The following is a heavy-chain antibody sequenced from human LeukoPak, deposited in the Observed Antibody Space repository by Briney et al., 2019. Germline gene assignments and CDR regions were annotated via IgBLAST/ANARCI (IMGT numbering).Heavy chain of an antibody. V-gene: IGHV4-34*01. Sequence: SETLSLTCAVYGGSFSGYYWSWIRQPPGKGLEWIGEINHSGSTNYNPSLKSRVTISVDTSKNQFSLKLSSVTAADTAVYYCARSGNIVVVPAATQRAFDYWGQGTLVTASS. D-gene: IGHD2-2*01. CDR1: GGSFSGYY. J-gene: IGHJ4*02. CDR2: INHSGST. CDR3: ARSGNIVVVPAATQRAFDY.